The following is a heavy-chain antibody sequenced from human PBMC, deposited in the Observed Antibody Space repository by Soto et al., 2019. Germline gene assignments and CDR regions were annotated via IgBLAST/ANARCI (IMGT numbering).Heavy chain of an antibody. Sequence: ASVKVSCKASGYTFTSYAMHWVRQAPGQRLEWMGWINAGNGNTKYSQKFQGRVTITRDTSASTAYMELSSLRSEDTAVYYCARQMTTYYYYYGMDVWGQGTTVTVSS. J-gene: IGHJ6*02. D-gene: IGHD4-17*01. CDR3: ARQMTTYYYYYGMDV. CDR1: GYTFTSYA. CDR2: INAGNGNT. V-gene: IGHV1-3*01.